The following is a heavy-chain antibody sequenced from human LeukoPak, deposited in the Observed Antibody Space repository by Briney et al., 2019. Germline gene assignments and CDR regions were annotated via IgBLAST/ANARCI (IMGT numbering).Heavy chain of an antibody. Sequence: PSETLSLTCTVSGGSIFSYYWSWIRQPPGKGLEWMGYIYYSGSTNYNPSLKSRVTISVDTSKNQFSLRVSSVTAADTAVYYCARLPGVGGIYWYFDDWGQGTLVSVSS. V-gene: IGHV4-59*08. D-gene: IGHD3-10*01. CDR3: ARLPGVGGIYWYFDD. CDR2: IYYSGST. J-gene: IGHJ4*02. CDR1: GGSIFSYY.